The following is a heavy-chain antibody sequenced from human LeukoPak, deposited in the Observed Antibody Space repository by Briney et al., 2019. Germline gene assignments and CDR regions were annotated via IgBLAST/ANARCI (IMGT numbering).Heavy chain of an antibody. D-gene: IGHD2-2*01. CDR2: IIPIFGTA. CDR3: ASGSSTSWGGWYFDL. Sequence: ASVKVSCKASGGTFSSYAISWVRQAPGQGLEWMGGIIPIFGTANYAQKSQGRVTITADESTSTAYMELSSLRSEDTAVYYCASGSSTSWGGWYFDLWGRGTLVTVSS. CDR1: GGTFSSYA. J-gene: IGHJ2*01. V-gene: IGHV1-69*13.